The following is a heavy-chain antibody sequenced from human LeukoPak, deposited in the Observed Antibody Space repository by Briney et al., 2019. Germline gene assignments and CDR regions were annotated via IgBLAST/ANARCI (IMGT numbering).Heavy chain of an antibody. CDR1: GFTFSSYA. CDR2: IWYDGSNK. CDR3: ARDLSGYYLSNNFDY. D-gene: IGHD3-22*01. V-gene: IGHV3-33*08. J-gene: IGHJ4*02. Sequence: PGRSLRLSCAASGFTFSSYAMHWVRQAPGKGLEWVAVIWYDGSNKYYADSVKGRFTISRDNSKNTLYLQMNSLRAEDTAVYYCARDLSGYYLSNNFDYWGQGTLVTVSS.